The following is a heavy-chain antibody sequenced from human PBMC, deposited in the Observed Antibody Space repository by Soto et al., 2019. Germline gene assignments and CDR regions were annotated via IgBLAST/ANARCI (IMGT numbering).Heavy chain of an antibody. J-gene: IGHJ5*02. V-gene: IGHV4-59*12. CDR1: GGSISSYY. D-gene: IGHD3-10*01. Sequence: SLTCTVSGGSISSYYWSCIRQPPGKGLEWIGYIYYSGSTNYNPSLKSRVTISVDTSKNQFSLKLSSVTAADTAVYYCARGGAGSYYKPTPSKWFDPWGQGTLVTVSS. CDR3: ARGGAGSYYKPTPSKWFDP. CDR2: IYYSGST.